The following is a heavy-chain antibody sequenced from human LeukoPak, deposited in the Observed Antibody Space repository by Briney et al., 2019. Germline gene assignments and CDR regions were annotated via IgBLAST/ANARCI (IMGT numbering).Heavy chain of an antibody. D-gene: IGHD4-17*01. CDR1: GFTFSSYA. CDR2: ISVSGGST. J-gene: IGHJ4*02. V-gene: IGHV3-23*01. CDR3: ARDTYGDGFDY. Sequence: PGGSLRLSCAASGFTFSSYAMTWVRQAPGKGLEWVSGISVSGGSTYYADSVKGRFTISRDTSKNTLYLQMNSLRAEDTAAYYCARDTYGDGFDYWGQGTLVTVSS.